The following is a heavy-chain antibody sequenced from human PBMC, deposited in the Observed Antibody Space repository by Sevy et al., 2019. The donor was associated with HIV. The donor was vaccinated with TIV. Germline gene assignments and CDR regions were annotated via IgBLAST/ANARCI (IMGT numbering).Heavy chain of an antibody. Sequence: GGSLRLSCAASGFTFTDYWMSWVRQTPGKGLEWVATIKQDESEKYYVDSVKGRFAISRDNDRNSVSLQMNGLRVEDAALYYCAREVGGXNWRPYYFDSWGQGTLVTVSS. CDR3: AREVGGXNWRPYYFDS. D-gene: IGHD3-3*01. CDR2: IKQDESEK. J-gene: IGHJ4*02. CDR1: GFTFTDYW. V-gene: IGHV3-7*01.